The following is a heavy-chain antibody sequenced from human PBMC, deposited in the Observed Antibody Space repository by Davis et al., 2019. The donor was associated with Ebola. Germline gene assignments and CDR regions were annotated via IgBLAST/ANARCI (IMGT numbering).Heavy chain of an antibody. Sequence: GESLKISCAASGFTFSDYYMSWIRQAPGKGLEWVSAFSGSGGSTYYADSVKGRFTISRDNSKNTLYLQMNSLRAEDTAVYYCAKDGDYRPFDYWGQGTLVTVSS. CDR2: FSGSGGST. V-gene: IGHV3-23*01. J-gene: IGHJ4*02. CDR3: AKDGDYRPFDY. D-gene: IGHD4-17*01. CDR1: GFTFSDYY.